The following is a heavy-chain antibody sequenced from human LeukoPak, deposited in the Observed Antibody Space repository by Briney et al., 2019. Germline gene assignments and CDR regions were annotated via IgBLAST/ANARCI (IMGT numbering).Heavy chain of an antibody. Sequence: GGSLRLCCAASGFTFSNCAMHWVRQAPGKGLEWVANIKQDGSKKSYVDSVKGRFTISRDNAKNSLYLQMNSLRAEDTAIYYCTRVGYIDEGIDYWGQGTLVTVSS. V-gene: IGHV3-7*04. CDR2: IKQDGSKK. CDR3: TRVGYIDEGIDY. D-gene: IGHD5-24*01. CDR1: GFTFSNCA. J-gene: IGHJ4*02.